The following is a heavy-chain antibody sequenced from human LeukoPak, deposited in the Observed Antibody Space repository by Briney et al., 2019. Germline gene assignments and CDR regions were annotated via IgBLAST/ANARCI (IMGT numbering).Heavy chain of an antibody. Sequence: PGGSLRLSCAASGFTFSAYYMSWIRQAPGKGLEWVSYISSSGSTIYYADSVKGRFTISRDNAKNSLYLQMNSLRAEDTAVYYCARDLNYYDSSGYIYWGQGTLVTVSS. J-gene: IGHJ4*02. CDR2: ISSSGSTI. CDR1: GFTFSAYY. V-gene: IGHV3-11*01. D-gene: IGHD3-22*01. CDR3: ARDLNYYDSSGYIY.